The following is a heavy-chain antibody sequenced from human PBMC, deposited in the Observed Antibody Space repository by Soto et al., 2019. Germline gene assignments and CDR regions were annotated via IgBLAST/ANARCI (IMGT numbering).Heavy chain of an antibody. Sequence: ASVKVSFKASGYTFTGYYLHWVRQAPGQGLEWMGWINPNNGGTNYAQKFQGWVTMTRDTSISTAYMELSRLRSDDTAVYYCAKAGTIPPYYYYFYMAVWGKGTTVTVSS. CDR3: AKAGTIPPYYYYFYMAV. V-gene: IGHV1-2*04. D-gene: IGHD2-2*01. CDR1: GYTFTGYY. J-gene: IGHJ6*03. CDR2: INPNNGGT.